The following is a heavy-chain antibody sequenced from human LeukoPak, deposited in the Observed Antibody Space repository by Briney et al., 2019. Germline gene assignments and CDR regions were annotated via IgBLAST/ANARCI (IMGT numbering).Heavy chain of an antibody. V-gene: IGHV4-39*01. Sequence: SGTLSLTCTVSGGSISSSSYYWGWIRQPPGKGLEWIGSIYYGGSTYYNPSLKSRVTISVDTSKNQFSLKLSSVTAADTAVYYCARSAWPRDWFDPWGQGTLVTVSS. CDR1: GGSISSSSYY. CDR3: ARSAWPRDWFDP. D-gene: IGHD6-25*01. J-gene: IGHJ5*02. CDR2: IYYGGST.